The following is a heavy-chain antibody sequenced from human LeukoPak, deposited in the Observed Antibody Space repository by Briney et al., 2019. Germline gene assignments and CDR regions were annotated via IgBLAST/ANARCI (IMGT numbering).Heavy chain of an antibody. CDR1: GGTFSSYA. D-gene: IGHD6-6*01. J-gene: IGHJ4*02. CDR3: ASAPTFSAPSY. V-gene: IGHV1-69*04. Sequence: ASVKVSCKASGGTFSSYAISWVRQAPGQRLEWMGRIIPILGIANYAQKFQGRVTITADKSTSTAYMELSSLRSEDTAVYYCASAPTFSAPSYWGQGTLVTVSS. CDR2: IIPILGIA.